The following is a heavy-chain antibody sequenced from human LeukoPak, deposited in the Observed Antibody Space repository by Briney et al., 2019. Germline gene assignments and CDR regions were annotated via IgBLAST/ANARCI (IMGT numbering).Heavy chain of an antibody. D-gene: IGHD3-3*01. J-gene: IGHJ4*02. V-gene: IGHV3-30*01. Sequence: GGSLRLSCAASGFTFSSYAMHWVCQAPGKGLEWVAVISYDGSNKYYADSVKGRFTISRDNSKNTLYLQMNSLRAEDTAVYYCARGTVLRFLEWLLYTGYWGQGTLVTVSS. CDR3: ARGTVLRFLEWLLYTGY. CDR2: ISYDGSNK. CDR1: GFTFSSYA.